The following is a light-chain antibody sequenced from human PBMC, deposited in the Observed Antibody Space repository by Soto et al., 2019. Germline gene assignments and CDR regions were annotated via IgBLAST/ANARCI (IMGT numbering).Light chain of an antibody. Sequence: EIVMTQSPATLYVSPGEAATLSCTASQNVYNNLAWYQQRPGQPPRLLISDASTRATGISARFSGSGYGTEFTLTISSLQSEDFAVYFCQQCRNWPLTFGGGTKVEIK. CDR3: QQCRNWPLT. CDR2: DAS. J-gene: IGKJ4*01. V-gene: IGKV3-15*01. CDR1: QNVYNN.